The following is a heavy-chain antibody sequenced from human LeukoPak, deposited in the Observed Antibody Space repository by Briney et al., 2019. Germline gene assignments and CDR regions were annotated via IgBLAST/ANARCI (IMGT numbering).Heavy chain of an antibody. Sequence: SETLSLTCSVSGYSISSGYYWCWIRHPPGKGLEWIGSMSHSAGTYQNPSLKSRFTISIDTSKNQFFLKVNSVTAADTAVYYCARSGADYIWGSYRFGSWFDPWGQGTLVTVSS. CDR2: MSHSAGT. V-gene: IGHV4-38-2*02. D-gene: IGHD3-16*02. CDR1: GYSISSGYY. CDR3: ARSGADYIWGSYRFGSWFDP. J-gene: IGHJ5*02.